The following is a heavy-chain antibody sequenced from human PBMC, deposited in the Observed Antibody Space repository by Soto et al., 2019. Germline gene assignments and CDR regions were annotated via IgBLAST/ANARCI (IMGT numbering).Heavy chain of an antibody. Sequence: PGGSLRLSCAASGFTFSSYEMNWVRQAPGKGLEWVSYISSSGSTIYYADSVKGRFTISRDNAKNSLYLQMNSLRAEDTAVYYCARGGYDILTGYYGLYYYGMDVWGQGTTVTVSS. CDR1: GFTFSSYE. CDR2: ISSSGSTI. J-gene: IGHJ6*02. D-gene: IGHD3-9*01. CDR3: ARGGYDILTGYYGLYYYGMDV. V-gene: IGHV3-48*03.